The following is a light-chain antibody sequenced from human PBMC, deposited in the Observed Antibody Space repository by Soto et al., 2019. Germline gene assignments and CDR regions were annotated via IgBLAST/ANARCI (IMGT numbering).Light chain of an antibody. Sequence: EIVLTQSPATLSLSPGGRATLSCRASQSVSSYLAWYQQKPGQAPRLLIYDASNRATGIPARFSGSGSGTEFTLSISSLQPDDFATYYCQQYNTFPLSLGGGTKVDIK. CDR3: QQYNTFPLS. CDR2: DAS. CDR1: QSVSSY. J-gene: IGKJ4*01. V-gene: IGKV3-11*01.